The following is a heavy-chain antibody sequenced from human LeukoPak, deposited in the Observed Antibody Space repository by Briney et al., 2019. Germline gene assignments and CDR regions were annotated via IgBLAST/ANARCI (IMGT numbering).Heavy chain of an antibody. V-gene: IGHV1-8*03. CDR1: GYTFTSYD. D-gene: IGHD6-6*01. CDR2: MNPNSGNT. Sequence: ASVKVSCKASGYTFTSYDINWVRQATGQGLEWMGWMNPNSGNTGYAQKFQGRVTITRNTSISTAYREVSSLRSEYTSVYYCARGWSIAAPPGWDWFDPWGQGNLVTVSS. CDR3: ARGWSIAAPPGWDWFDP. J-gene: IGHJ5*02.